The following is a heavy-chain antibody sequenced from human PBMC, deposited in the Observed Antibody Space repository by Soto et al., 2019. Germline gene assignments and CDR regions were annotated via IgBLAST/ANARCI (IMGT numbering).Heavy chain of an antibody. V-gene: IGHV4-59*01. CDR1: GGSISSYY. CDR2: IYYSGST. D-gene: IGHD3-10*01. J-gene: IGHJ4*02. CDR3: ARDLGEESFDY. Sequence: SETLSLTCTVSGGSISSYYWSWIRQPPGKGLEWIGYIYYSGSTNYNPSLKSRVTISVDTSKNQFSLKLSPVTAADTAVYYCARDLGEESFDYWGQGTLVTVSS.